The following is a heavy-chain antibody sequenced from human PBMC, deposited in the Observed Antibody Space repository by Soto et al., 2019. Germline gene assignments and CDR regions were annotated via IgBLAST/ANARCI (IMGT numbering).Heavy chain of an antibody. D-gene: IGHD4-17*01. Sequence: PSETLCLTCTVSGGSISSYYWSWIRQPPGKGLEWIGYIYYSGSTNYNPSLKSRVTISVDTSKNQFSLKLSSVTAADTAVYYCASVRRGYGEYDYWGRGTLVTVSS. J-gene: IGHJ4*02. V-gene: IGHV4-59*01. CDR3: ASVRRGYGEYDY. CDR2: IYYSGST. CDR1: GGSISSYY.